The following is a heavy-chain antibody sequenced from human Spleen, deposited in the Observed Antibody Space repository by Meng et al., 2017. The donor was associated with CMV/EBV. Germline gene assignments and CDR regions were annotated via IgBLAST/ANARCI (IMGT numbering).Heavy chain of an antibody. CDR1: GFTFSSYE. D-gene: IGHD3-22*01. J-gene: IGHJ6*02. CDR3: ARVLDSSGYWGSVYYGMDV. Sequence: LSLTCAASGFTFSSYEMNWVRQAPGKGLEWVSYISSSGSNIYYADYVKGRFTISRDNAKNSLYLQINRLRAEDTAVYYCARVLDSSGYWGSVYYGMDVWGQGTTVTVSS. V-gene: IGHV3-48*03. CDR2: ISSSGSNI.